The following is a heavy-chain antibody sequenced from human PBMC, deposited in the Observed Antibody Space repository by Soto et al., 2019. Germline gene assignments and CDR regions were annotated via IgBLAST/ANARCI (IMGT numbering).Heavy chain of an antibody. Sequence: EVHLVEAGGGLVQPGESLRLSCATSGFTLSDYWMSWVRQAPGKGLEWVANIEDGGSERWYADSVKGRFTIFRDTAKNSRSLQMPRLRAGETAMYYCTRNAFGGQGTLVTVSS. J-gene: IGHJ4*02. CDR3: TRNAF. V-gene: IGHV3-7*01. CDR2: IEDGGSER. D-gene: IGHD2-2*01. CDR1: GFTLSDYW.